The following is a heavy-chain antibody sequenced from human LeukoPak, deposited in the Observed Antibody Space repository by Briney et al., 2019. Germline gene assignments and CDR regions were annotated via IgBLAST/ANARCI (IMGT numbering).Heavy chain of an antibody. Sequence: SETLSLTCAVYGGSFSGYYWSWIRQPPGKGLEWIGEINHSGSTNYNPSLKSRVTISVDTSKNQFSLKLSSVTAADTAVYYCARVYYGSGFGWYYFDYWGQGTLVTVSS. CDR2: INHSGST. D-gene: IGHD3-10*01. V-gene: IGHV4-34*01. CDR3: ARVYYGSGFGWYYFDY. J-gene: IGHJ4*02. CDR1: GGSFSGYY.